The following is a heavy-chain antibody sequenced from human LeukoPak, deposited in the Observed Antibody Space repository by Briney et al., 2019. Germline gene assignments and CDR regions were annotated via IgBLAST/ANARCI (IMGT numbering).Heavy chain of an antibody. J-gene: IGHJ5*02. CDR3: ARNRRGIVVVPAAIGNWFDP. Sequence: ASVKVSCKASGYTFTGYYMHWVRQAPGPGLEWMGWINPNSGGTNYAQKFQGRVTMTRDTSISTAYMELSRLRSDDTAVYYCARNRRGIVVVPAAIGNWFDPWGQGTLVTVSS. CDR2: INPNSGGT. V-gene: IGHV1-2*02. D-gene: IGHD2-2*02. CDR1: GYTFTGYY.